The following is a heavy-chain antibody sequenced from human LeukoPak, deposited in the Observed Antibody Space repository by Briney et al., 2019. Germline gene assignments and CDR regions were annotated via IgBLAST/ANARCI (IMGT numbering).Heavy chain of an antibody. V-gene: IGHV3-21*01. CDR1: KFTFSSYS. J-gene: IGHJ6*04. Sequence: GGSLRLSCAASKFTFSSYSMNWVRQAPGKGLEWVSSINSYSSYIYYADSVKGRFAISRDNAKNSLYLQMNSLRAEDTAVYYCARGPTMKMDVWGKGTTVTVSS. D-gene: IGHD3-22*01. CDR2: INSYSSYI. CDR3: ARGPTMKMDV.